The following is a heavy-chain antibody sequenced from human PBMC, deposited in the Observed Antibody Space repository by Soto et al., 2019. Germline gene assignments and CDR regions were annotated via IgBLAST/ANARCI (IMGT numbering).Heavy chain of an antibody. Sequence: SETLSLTCSVSGDSISTVDYFWAWIRQTPGQALEYIGYIYKSATTYYNPSFESRVAISLDTSKSQFSLNVTSVTAADTAVYFCARGRYCLTGRCFPNWFDSWGQGTLVTVSS. CDR2: IYKSATT. CDR3: ARGRYCLTGRCFPNWFDS. D-gene: IGHD2-15*01. CDR1: GDSISTVDYF. V-gene: IGHV4-30-4*01. J-gene: IGHJ5*01.